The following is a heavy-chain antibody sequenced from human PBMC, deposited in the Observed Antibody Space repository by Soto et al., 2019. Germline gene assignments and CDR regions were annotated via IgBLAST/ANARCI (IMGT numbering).Heavy chain of an antibody. Sequence: EVQLVESGGGLVQPGGSLRLTCAASGFTVSKYWMSWVRQTSGKGLEWVANMNQDGSDKNYVDSVKGRFTISRDTAKNSLYLQKNRPRAGGPAGYYWGRGGGNFDQWGQGTLVTVSS. CDR3: GRGGGNFDQ. V-gene: IGHV3-7*04. D-gene: IGHD3-16*01. J-gene: IGHJ4*02. CDR2: MNQDGSDK. CDR1: GFTVSKYW.